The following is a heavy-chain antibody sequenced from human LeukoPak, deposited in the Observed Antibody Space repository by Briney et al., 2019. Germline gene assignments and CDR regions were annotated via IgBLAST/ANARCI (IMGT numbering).Heavy chain of an antibody. CDR1: GGSISTYY. J-gene: IGHJ4*02. CDR2: THNSGGT. V-gene: IGHV4-59*01. Sequence: SETLSLTCTVSGGSISTYYLTWFRQPPGKGLEWIGHTHNSGGTNYNPSLKSRVTISGDSSENQFSLKLTSVTAADTAVYYCARVGYYDSRLPDYWSQGTLVTVSS. D-gene: IGHD3-22*01. CDR3: ARVGYYDSRLPDY.